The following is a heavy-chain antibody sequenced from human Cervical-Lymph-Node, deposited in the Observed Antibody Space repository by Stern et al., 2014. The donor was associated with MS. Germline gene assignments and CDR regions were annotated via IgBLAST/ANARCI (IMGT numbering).Heavy chain of an antibody. Sequence: QLQLQESGPGLVKPSETLSLTCTVSGGSISGYYWTWIRQSPGKGLEYIGYIYYSGSTNNNPSLKSRVTISVDTSKNQFSLRLSSVTAADTAVYYCARSYTYGYYYGMDVWGQGTTVTVSS. CDR1: GGSISGYY. CDR2: IYYSGST. D-gene: IGHD3-16*01. V-gene: IGHV4-59*01. J-gene: IGHJ6*02. CDR3: ARSYTYGYYYGMDV.